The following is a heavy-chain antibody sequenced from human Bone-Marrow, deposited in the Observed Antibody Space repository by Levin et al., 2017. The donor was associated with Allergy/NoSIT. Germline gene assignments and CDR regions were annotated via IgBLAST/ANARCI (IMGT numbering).Heavy chain of an antibody. CDR3: ARGGDLLDERGCTGRRGSGSLKWFDP. J-gene: IGHJ5*02. V-gene: IGHV1-18*01. D-gene: IGHD3-10*01. CDR1: GYTFTSYG. Sequence: ASVKVSCKASGYTFTSYGISWVRQAPGQGLEWMGWISAYNGNTNYAQKLQGRVTMTTDTSTSTAYMELRSLRSDDTAVYYCARGGDLLDERGCTGRRGSGSLKWFDPWGQGTLVTVSS. CDR2: ISAYNGNT.